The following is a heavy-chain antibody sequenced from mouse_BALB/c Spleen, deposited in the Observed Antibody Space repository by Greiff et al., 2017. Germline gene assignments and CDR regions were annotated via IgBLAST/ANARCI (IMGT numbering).Heavy chain of an antibody. CDR1: GFTFSSYG. CDR2: ISSGGSYT. J-gene: IGHJ3*01. V-gene: IGHV5-6*01. CDR3: ARQGLRPFAY. Sequence: EVHLVESAGDLVKPGGSLKLSCAASGFTFSSYGMSWVRQTPDKRLEWVATISSGGSYTYCPDSVKGRFTISRDNAKNTLYLQMSSLKSEDTAMYYCARQGLRPFAYWGQGTLVTVSA. D-gene: IGHD2-4*01.